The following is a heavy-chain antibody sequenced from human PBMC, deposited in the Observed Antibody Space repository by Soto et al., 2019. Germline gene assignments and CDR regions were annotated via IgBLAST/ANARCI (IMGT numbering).Heavy chain of an antibody. J-gene: IGHJ4*02. D-gene: IGHD6-13*01. CDR3: ARNPPNYSSSWYPPLD. CDR1: GGTFSSYA. CDR2: IIPIFGTA. V-gene: IGHV1-69*13. Sequence: ASVKVSCKASGGTFSSYAISWVRQAPGQGLEWMGGIIPIFGTANYAQKFQGRVTITADESTSTAYMELSSLRSEDTAVYYCARNPPNYSSSWYPPLDWGQGTLVTVSS.